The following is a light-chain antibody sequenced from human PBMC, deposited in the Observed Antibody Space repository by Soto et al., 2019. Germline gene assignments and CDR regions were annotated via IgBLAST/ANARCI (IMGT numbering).Light chain of an antibody. CDR2: EGS. CDR3: CSHAGNSLYV. Sequence: SALTQPASVSGSPGQSITISCTGTSSDVGSYNLVSWYQQHPGKAPKLMIYEGSKRPSGVSNRFSGSKSGNTASLTISGLQAEDEADYYCCSHAGNSLYVFGTGTKATVL. V-gene: IGLV2-23*01. J-gene: IGLJ1*01. CDR1: SSDVGSYNL.